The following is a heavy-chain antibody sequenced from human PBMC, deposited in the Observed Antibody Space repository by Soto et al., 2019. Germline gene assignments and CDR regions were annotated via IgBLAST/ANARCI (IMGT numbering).Heavy chain of an antibody. CDR1: GGSISSGDCY. Sequence: SETLSLTCTVSGGSISSGDCYWSWIRQPPGKGLEWIGYIYYSGSTYYNPSLKSRVTISVDTSKNQFSLKLSSVTAADTAVYYCARVYGGNSVSYWFDPWGQGTLVTVSS. J-gene: IGHJ5*02. D-gene: IGHD2-21*02. CDR3: ARVYGGNSVSYWFDP. CDR2: IYYSGST. V-gene: IGHV4-30-4*01.